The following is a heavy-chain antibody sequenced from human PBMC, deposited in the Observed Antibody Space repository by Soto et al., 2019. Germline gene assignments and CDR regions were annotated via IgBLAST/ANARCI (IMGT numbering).Heavy chain of an antibody. D-gene: IGHD3-16*02. CDR1: GFTFSSYA. Sequence: QVQLVESGGGVVQPGRSLRLSCAASGFTFSSYAMHWVGQAPGKGLEWVVVTSYDGSHKYYADSVEGRFTISRDNSKNTLNLQMNSLRAEDTAVYYCARERAAPIDYYYGLDVGGQGTTVTVSS. J-gene: IGHJ6*02. V-gene: IGHV3-30-3*01. CDR3: ARERAAPIDYYYGLDV. CDR2: TSYDGSHK.